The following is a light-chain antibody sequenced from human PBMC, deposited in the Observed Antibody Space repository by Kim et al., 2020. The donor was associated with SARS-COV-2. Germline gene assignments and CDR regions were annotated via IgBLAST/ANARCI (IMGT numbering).Light chain of an antibody. CDR2: WAS. J-gene: IGKJ4*01. CDR1: QSVLYSSNNKNY. CDR3: QQYYSTPLT. V-gene: IGKV4-1*01. Sequence: DIVMTQSPDSLAVSLGERATINCKYSQSVLYSSNNKNYLAWYQQKPGQPPKLLIYWASTRESGVPDRFSGSGSGTDFNLTISSLQAEDVAVYYCQQYYSTPLTFGGGTKVDIK.